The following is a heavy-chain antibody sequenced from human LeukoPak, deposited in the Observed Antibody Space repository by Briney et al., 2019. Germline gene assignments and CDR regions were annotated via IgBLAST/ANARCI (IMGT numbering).Heavy chain of an antibody. CDR1: GGTFSSYA. V-gene: IGHV1-69*13. CDR2: IIPIFGTA. CDR3: ARVGTAGTEYWYFDL. J-gene: IGHJ2*01. D-gene: IGHD6-13*01. Sequence: SVKVSCKAPGGTFSSYAISWVRQAPGQGLEWMGGIIPIFGTANYAQKFQGRVTITADESTSTAYMELSSLRSEDTAVYYCARVGTAGTEYWYFDLWGRGTLVTVSS.